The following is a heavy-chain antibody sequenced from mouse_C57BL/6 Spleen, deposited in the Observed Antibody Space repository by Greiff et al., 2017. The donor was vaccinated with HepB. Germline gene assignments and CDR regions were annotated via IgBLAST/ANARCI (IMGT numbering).Heavy chain of an antibody. CDR3: ARSLYGYDDAMDY. CDR2: IYPGDGDT. J-gene: IGHJ4*01. V-gene: IGHV1-82*01. D-gene: IGHD2-2*01. Sequence: QVQLQQSGPELVKPGASVKISCKASGYAFSSSWMNWVKQRPGKGLEWIGRIYPGDGDTNYNGKFKGKATLTADKSSSTAYMQLSSLTSEDSAVYVCARSLYGYDDAMDYWGQGTSVTVSS. CDR1: GYAFSSSW.